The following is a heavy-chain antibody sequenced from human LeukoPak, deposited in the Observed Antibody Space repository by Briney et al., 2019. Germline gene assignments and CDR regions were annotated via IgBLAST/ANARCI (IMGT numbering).Heavy chain of an antibody. Sequence: GGSLRLSCAASGFTFSSYAMSWVRQAPGKGLEWVSAISGSGGSTYYADSVKGRFTISRDNSKNTLYLQMNSLRSDDTAVYYCARVHPALNWNDDYWGQGTLVTVSS. CDR1: GFTFSSYA. J-gene: IGHJ4*02. V-gene: IGHV3-23*01. CDR3: ARVHPALNWNDDY. D-gene: IGHD1-1*01. CDR2: ISGSGGST.